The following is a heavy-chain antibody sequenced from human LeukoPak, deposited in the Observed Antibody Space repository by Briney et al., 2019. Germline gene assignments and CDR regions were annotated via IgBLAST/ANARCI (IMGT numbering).Heavy chain of an antibody. CDR3: ARSVVAATETFDY. J-gene: IGHJ4*02. D-gene: IGHD2-15*01. CDR1: GFTFSSYG. Sequence: GGSLRLSCAASGFTFSSYGMHWVRQAPGKGLEWVSYISSSGSTIFYADSVKGRFTISRDNAKNSLYLQMNSLRAEDTAVYYCARSVVAATETFDYWGQGTLVTVSS. V-gene: IGHV3-48*04. CDR2: ISSSGSTI.